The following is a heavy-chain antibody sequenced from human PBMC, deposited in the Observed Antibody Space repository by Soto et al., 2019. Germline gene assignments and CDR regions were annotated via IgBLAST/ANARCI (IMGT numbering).Heavy chain of an antibody. CDR3: ARARIQLWLRQDYYYGMDV. Sequence: SETLSLTCAVYGGSFSVYYWSWIRHPPGKGLEWIGEINHSGSTNYNPSLKSRVTISVDTSKNQFSLKLSSVTAADTAVYYCARARIQLWLRQDYYYGMDVWGQGTTVTVSS. CDR1: GGSFSVYY. J-gene: IGHJ6*02. V-gene: IGHV4-34*01. D-gene: IGHD5-18*01. CDR2: INHSGST.